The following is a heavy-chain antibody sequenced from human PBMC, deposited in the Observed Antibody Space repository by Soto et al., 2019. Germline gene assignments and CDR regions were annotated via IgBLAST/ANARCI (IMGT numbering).Heavy chain of an antibody. D-gene: IGHD1-7*01. CDR2: IYYSGST. CDR3: ARQGRGGTTQYYYYYMDV. J-gene: IGHJ6*03. Sequence: QVQLQESGPGLVKPSETLSLTCTVSGGSISSYYWSWIRQPPGKGLEWIGYIYYSGSTNYNPSLTSRVTISVDTSKNQFSLKLSSVTAADTAVYYCARQGRGGTTQYYYYYMDVWGKGTTVTVSS. V-gene: IGHV4-59*08. CDR1: GGSISSYY.